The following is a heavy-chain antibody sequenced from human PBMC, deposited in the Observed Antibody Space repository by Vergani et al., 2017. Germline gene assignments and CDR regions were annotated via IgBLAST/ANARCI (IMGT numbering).Heavy chain of an antibody. D-gene: IGHD5-18*01. CDR2: IIPIFGTA. CDR3: ARVDTAMVRADFYNYMDV. V-gene: IGHV1-69*01. CDR1: GGTFSSYA. J-gene: IGHJ6*03. Sequence: QVQLVQSGAEVKKPGSSVKVSCKASGGTFSSYAIRWVRQAPGQGLEWMGGIIPIFGTANYAQTFQGRVTITADESTSTAYMELTSLRSEDTAVYYCARVDTAMVRADFYNYMDVWGKGSTVTVSS.